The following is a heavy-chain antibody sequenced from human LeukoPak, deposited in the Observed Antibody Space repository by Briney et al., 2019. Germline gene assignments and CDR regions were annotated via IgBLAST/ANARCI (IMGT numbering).Heavy chain of an antibody. V-gene: IGHV1-69*13. Sequence: ASVKVSCKASGGTFSSYAISWVRQAPGQGLEWMGGIIPIFGTANYAQKFQGRVTITADESTSTAYMELSSLRSEDTAVYYCASTPGELEPTDYWGQGTLVTVSS. CDR1: GGTFSSYA. CDR3: ASTPGELEPTDY. CDR2: IIPIFGTA. D-gene: IGHD1-1*01. J-gene: IGHJ4*02.